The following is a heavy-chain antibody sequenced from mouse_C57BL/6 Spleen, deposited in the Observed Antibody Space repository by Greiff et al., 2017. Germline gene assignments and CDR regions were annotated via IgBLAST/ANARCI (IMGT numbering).Heavy chain of an antibody. V-gene: IGHV1-72*01. CDR3: ARGYYGSSYVWYFDV. CDR2: IDPNSGGT. D-gene: IGHD1-1*01. CDR1: GYTFTSYW. Sequence: QVQLKQPGAELVKPGASVKLSCKASGYTFTSYWMHWVKQRPGRGLEWIGRIDPNSGGTKYNEKFKSKATLTVDKPSSTAYMQLSSLTSEDSAVYYCARGYYGSSYVWYFDVWGTGTTVTVSS. J-gene: IGHJ1*03.